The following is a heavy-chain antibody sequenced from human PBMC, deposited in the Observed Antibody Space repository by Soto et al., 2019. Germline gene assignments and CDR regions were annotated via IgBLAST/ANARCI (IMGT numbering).Heavy chain of an antibody. CDR3: ARIILTGYYPYYFDY. CDR2: INSDGSST. D-gene: IGHD3-9*01. J-gene: IGHJ4*02. V-gene: IGHV3-74*01. CDR1: GFTFSSYW. Sequence: PGGSLRLSCAASGFTFSSYWMHWVRQAPGKGLVWVSRINSDGSSTSYADSVKGRFTISRDNAKNTLYLQMNSLRAEDTAVYYCARIILTGYYPYYFDYWGQGTLVTVSS.